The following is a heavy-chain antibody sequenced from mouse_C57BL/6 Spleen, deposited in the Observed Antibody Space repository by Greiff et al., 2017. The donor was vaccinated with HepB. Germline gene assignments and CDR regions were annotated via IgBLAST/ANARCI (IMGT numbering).Heavy chain of an antibody. CDR2: ISSGGDYI. CDR3: TRETTVVAPYAMDY. J-gene: IGHJ4*01. V-gene: IGHV5-9-1*02. Sequence: EVMLVESGAGLVKPGGSLKLSCAASGFTFSSYAMSWVRQTPEKRLEWVAYISSGGDYIYYADTVKGRFTISRDNARNTLYLQMSSLKSEDTAMYYCTRETTVVAPYAMDYWGQGTSVTVSS. D-gene: IGHD1-1*01. CDR1: GFTFSSYA.